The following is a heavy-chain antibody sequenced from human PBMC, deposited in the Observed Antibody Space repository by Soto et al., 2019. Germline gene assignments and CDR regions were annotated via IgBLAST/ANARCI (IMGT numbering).Heavy chain of an antibody. Sequence: PWGTLRLSCAASGFTFSNYTWNWVRQAPGKGLEWVSIISRTSNHIYYADSVKGRFTVSRDKAENSLYLQMNSLRAEDTAVYYCAKDRGRGSPVSGGMDVWGQGTTVTVSS. CDR3: AKDRGRGSPVSGGMDV. CDR1: GFTFSNYT. D-gene: IGHD3-10*01. V-gene: IGHV3-21*01. CDR2: ISRTSNHI. J-gene: IGHJ6*02.